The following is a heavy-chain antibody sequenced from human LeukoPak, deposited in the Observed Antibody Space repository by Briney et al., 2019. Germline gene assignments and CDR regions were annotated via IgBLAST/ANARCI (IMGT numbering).Heavy chain of an antibody. J-gene: IGHJ4*02. CDR1: GVTLRNYG. D-gene: IGHD2-21*02. CDR2: IRGSGDTT. Sequence: GGSLRLSCAASGVTLRNYGLSWVRHTPGKGLEWVSAIRGSGDTTFYADSVKGRFTISRDNSGNTVYLQMNSLRAEDTAVYYCEKRGDKLDLIWGQGTLVAVSS. CDR3: EKRGDKLDLI. V-gene: IGHV3-23*01.